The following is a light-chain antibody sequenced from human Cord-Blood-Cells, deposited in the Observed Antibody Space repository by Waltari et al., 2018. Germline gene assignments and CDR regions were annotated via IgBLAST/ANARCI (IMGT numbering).Light chain of an antibody. V-gene: IGKV1-5*03. CDR3: QQYNSYWT. J-gene: IGKJ1*01. CDR2: KAS. CDR1: QSISSW. Sequence: DIQMTQSPSTLSASVGDRVTITCRASQSISSWLAWYQQKPGKAPKLLIYKASSFESGGPSRFSGSGSGTEFTLTISSLQPDDFATYYCQQYNSYWTFGQGTKVEIK.